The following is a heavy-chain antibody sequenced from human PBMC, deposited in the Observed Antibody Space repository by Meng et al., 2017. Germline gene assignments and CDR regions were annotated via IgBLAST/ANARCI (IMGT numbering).Heavy chain of an antibody. CDR2: IYHSGST. Sequence: SETLSLTCAVSGYSISSGYYWGWIRQPPGKGLEWIGSIYHSGSTYYNPSLKSRVTISVDTSKNQFSLKLSSVTAADTAVYYCAGNDYGDYRIDYWGQGTLVTVSS. J-gene: IGHJ4*02. CDR3: AGNDYGDYRIDY. CDR1: GYSISSGYY. V-gene: IGHV4-38-2*01. D-gene: IGHD4-17*01.